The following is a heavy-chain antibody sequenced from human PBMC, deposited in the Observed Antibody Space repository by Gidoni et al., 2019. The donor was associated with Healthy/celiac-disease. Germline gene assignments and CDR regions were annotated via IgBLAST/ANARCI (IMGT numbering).Heavy chain of an antibody. V-gene: IGHV4-34*01. J-gene: IGHJ3*02. CDR1: GGSFSGYY. Sequence: QVQLQQWGAGLLKPSETLSLTCAVYGGSFSGYYWSWIRQPPGKGLEWIGEIKNSGITNYNPSLKSRVTISVDTSKSQFSLKLSSVTAADTAVYYWARGNYDTWGAFDIWGQGTMVTVSS. D-gene: IGHD3-9*01. CDR3: ARGNYDTWGAFDI. CDR2: IKNSGIT.